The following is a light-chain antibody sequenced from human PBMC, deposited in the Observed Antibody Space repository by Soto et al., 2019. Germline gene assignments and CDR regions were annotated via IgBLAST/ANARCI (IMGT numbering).Light chain of an antibody. V-gene: IGKV3-20*01. J-gene: IGKJ4*01. CDR1: ERIYSAY. CDR3: QQYGTSPPLP. CDR2: DTS. Sequence: QSPGNKSLSRGERATLSCRASERIYSAYLAWYQQKPGQAPRLLIYDTSSRATGIPDRFSGTGSATDFTLTISRLEPEDFAVYYCQQYGTSPPLPFGGGTKVDI.